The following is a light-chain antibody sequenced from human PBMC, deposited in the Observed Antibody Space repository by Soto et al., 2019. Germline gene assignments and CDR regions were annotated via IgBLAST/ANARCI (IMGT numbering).Light chain of an antibody. J-gene: IGKJ2*01. V-gene: IGKV1-39*01. CDR2: AAS. Sequence: DIQMTQSPSSLSSSVGDRVTITCRASQNIYSFLNWYQQKPGTAPKLLIYAASNLQRGVPSKFSGSGSGTDFTLTISRLQPEDFATYYCQHSYTLPYTFGQGTKLEI. CDR3: QHSYTLPYT. CDR1: QNIYSF.